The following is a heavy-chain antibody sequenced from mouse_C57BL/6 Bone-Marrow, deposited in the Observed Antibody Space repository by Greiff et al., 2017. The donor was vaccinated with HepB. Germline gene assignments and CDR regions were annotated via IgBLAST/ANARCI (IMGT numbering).Heavy chain of an antibody. J-gene: IGHJ2*01. CDR2: INPSSGYT. CDR3: ARWGY. V-gene: IGHV1-7*01. Sequence: VQLQQSGAELAKPGASVKLSCKASGYTFTSYWMHWVKQRPGQGLEWIGYINPSSGYTKYNQKFKDKATLPADKSSSTAYMPLSSLTYEDSAVYYCARWGYWGQGTTLTVSS. CDR1: GYTFTSYW.